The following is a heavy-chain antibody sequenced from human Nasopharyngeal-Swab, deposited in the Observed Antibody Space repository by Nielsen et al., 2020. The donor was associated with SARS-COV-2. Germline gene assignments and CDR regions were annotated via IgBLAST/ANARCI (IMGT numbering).Heavy chain of an antibody. CDR2: LNGDATTV. V-gene: IGHV3-74*01. CDR1: GFTFSSSW. CDR3: ARAGEYRFDY. J-gene: IGHJ4*02. Sequence: GESLKISCAGSGFTFSSSWLHWVRQAPGEGLVWVARLNGDATTVDYADSVKGRFTISRDNAKNTLYLQMNGLRDEDTAIYYCARAGEYRFDYLGQGTLVTVSS. D-gene: IGHD7-27*01.